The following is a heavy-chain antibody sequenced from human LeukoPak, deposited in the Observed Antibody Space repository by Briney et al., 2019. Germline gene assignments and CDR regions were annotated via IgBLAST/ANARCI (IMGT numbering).Heavy chain of an antibody. CDR1: GFTFSRYT. D-gene: IGHD3-9*01. CDR3: AREGVRHYDWLVSPTGMDV. Sequence: GGSLRLSCAASGFTFSRYTMHWVRQAPGKGLEYVSGISRNGGSTNYANSVKGRVTISRDNSKNTLYLQMGSLRAEDMAVYYCAREGVRHYDWLVSPTGMDVWGQGTTVTVSS. CDR2: ISRNGGST. V-gene: IGHV3-64*01. J-gene: IGHJ6*02.